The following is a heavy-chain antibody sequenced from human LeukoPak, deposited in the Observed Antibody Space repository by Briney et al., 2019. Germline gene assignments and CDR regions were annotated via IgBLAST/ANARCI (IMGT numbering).Heavy chain of an antibody. D-gene: IGHD6-13*01. J-gene: IGHJ4*02. Sequence: SETLSLTCAVYGGSFSGYYWSWIRQPPGKGLEWIGYIYYSGSTNYNPSLKSRVTISVDTSKNQFSLKLSSVTAADTAVYYCARVLRDSSSWYYFDYWGQGTLVTVSS. CDR2: IYYSGST. CDR1: GGSFSGYY. V-gene: IGHV4-59*01. CDR3: ARVLRDSSSWYYFDY.